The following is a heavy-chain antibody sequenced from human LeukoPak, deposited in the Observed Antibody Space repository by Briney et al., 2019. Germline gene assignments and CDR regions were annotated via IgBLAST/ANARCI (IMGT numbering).Heavy chain of an antibody. D-gene: IGHD3-10*01. CDR1: GGSFSGYY. J-gene: IGHJ4*02. CDR2: INHSGST. Sequence: SETLSLTCAVYGGSFSGYYWSWIRQPPGKGLEWIGEINHSGSTNYNPSLKSRVTISVDTSKNQFSLKLSSVTAADTAVSFCARDRRITMVRGVSGARRNDYWGQGNLVTVSS. CDR3: ARDRRITMVRGVSGARRNDY. V-gene: IGHV4-34*01.